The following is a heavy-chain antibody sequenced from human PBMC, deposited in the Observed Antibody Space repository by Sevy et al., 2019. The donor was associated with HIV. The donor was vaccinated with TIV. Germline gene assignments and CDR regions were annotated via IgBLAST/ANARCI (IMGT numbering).Heavy chain of an antibody. CDR3: ASDDGYTVNWYPGY. CDR1: GFTFSTYA. Sequence: GGSLRLSCAASGFTFSTYAMHWVRQAPGKGLEWVAVISYDGDTKYYADSVKGRFTISRDNPKNTLYVQMNSLRPEDTAVYYCASDDGYTVNWYPGYWGQGTLVTVSS. V-gene: IGHV3-30*04. J-gene: IGHJ4*02. D-gene: IGHD3-16*01. CDR2: ISYDGDTK.